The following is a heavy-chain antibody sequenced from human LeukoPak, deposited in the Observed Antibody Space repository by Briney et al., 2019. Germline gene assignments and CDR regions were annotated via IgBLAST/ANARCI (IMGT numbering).Heavy chain of an antibody. CDR2: ISGSGTST. CDR3: AKATRAPATVRSDF. J-gene: IGHJ4*02. D-gene: IGHD5-18*01. V-gene: IGHV3-23*01. Sequence: GGSLRLSCAASGFIFSTYAMNWVRQAPGKGLEWVSAISGSGTSTYYADSVKGRFTISRDNSKNTRYLQMNSLRAEDTGVYHCAKATRAPATVRSDFWGQGTLVTVSS. CDR1: GFIFSTYA.